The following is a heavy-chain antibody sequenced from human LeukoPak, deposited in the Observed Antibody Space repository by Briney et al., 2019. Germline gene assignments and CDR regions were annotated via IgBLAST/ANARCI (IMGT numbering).Heavy chain of an antibody. J-gene: IGHJ6*04. CDR1: GGTFSSYA. CDR2: IIPIFGTA. D-gene: IGHD5-12*01. V-gene: IGHV1-69*01. CDR3: ARGGGYSGYQGHYYYGMDV. Sequence: SVKVSCKASGGTFSSYAISWVRQAPGQGLEWMGGIIPIFGTANYAQKFQGGVTITADESTSTAYMELSSLRSEDTAVYYCARGGGYSGYQGHYYYGMDVWGKGTTVTVSS.